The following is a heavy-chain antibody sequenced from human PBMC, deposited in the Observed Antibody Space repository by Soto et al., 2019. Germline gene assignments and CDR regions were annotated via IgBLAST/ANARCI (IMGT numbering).Heavy chain of an antibody. Sequence: GGSLRLSCAASGFTFSSYAMSWVRQAPGKGLEWVSAISGSGGSTYYADSLKGRFTISRDNSKNTLYLQMNSLRAEDTAVYYCAKEGAYSSSWYPRVSPMTSDWGQGTLVTVSS. V-gene: IGHV3-23*01. D-gene: IGHD6-13*01. CDR1: GFTFSSYA. J-gene: IGHJ4*02. CDR2: ISGSGGST. CDR3: AKEGAYSSSWYPRVSPMTSD.